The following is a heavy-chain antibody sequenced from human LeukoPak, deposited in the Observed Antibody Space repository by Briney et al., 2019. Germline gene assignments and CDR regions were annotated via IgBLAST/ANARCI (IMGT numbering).Heavy chain of an antibody. CDR1: GLTFSSYG. V-gene: IGHV3-30*18. Sequence: GRSLRLSCAASGLTFSSYGMHWVRQAPGKGLEWVAVISYDGTIRNSADSVKGRFTISRDNSKNTLYLQMNSLTAEDTALYYCAKGGCSSTTCYLANPWGQGTLVTVSS. CDR3: AKGGCSSTTCYLANP. J-gene: IGHJ5*02. D-gene: IGHD2-2*01. CDR2: ISYDGTIR.